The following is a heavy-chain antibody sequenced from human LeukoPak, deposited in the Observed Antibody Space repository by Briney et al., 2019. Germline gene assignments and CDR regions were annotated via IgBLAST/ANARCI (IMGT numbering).Heavy chain of an antibody. Sequence: GGSLRLSCAASGFTFSNYAMCWVRQAPGKGLEWVSTISGGGITTYYADSAKGRFTISTDNSKNTMSLQMNSLRADDTAVYYCPRQSYASGWNPFDYWGQGILVTVSS. J-gene: IGHJ4*02. CDR2: ISGGGITT. CDR3: PRQSYASGWNPFDY. CDR1: GFTFSNYA. V-gene: IGHV3-23*01. D-gene: IGHD6-19*01.